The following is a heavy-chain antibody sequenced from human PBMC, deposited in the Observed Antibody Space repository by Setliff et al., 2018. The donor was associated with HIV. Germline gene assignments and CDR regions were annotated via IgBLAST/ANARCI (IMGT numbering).Heavy chain of an antibody. CDR1: GDSFNGSHYL. CDR2: VYYNWAT. Sequence: SETLSLTCTVSGDSFNGSHYLWGWIRQPPGKGLEWVGNVYYNWATYYNPSLKNRVTISVDASKNQFSLRLSSVTAADTAVYYCARGFLRSRRRWFDPWGQGTLVTVSS. J-gene: IGHJ5*02. V-gene: IGHV4-39*07. D-gene: IGHD4-17*01. CDR3: ARGFLRSRRRWFDP.